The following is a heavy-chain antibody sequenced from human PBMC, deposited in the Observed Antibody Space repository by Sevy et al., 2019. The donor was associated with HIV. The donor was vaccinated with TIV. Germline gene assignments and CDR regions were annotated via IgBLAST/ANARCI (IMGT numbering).Heavy chain of an antibody. J-gene: IGHJ4*02. Sequence: GGSLRLSCTASGFTFDDYAMSWFRQPPGKGLKWVAFITRNSYEAYGGTTDYAASVKGRFIISRDDSKSIAYLQMNSLKTEDTAFYYCTRGLATADTPEYYFDYWGQGTLVTVSS. CDR1: GFTFDDYA. D-gene: IGHD5-12*01. CDR2: ITRNSYEAYGGTT. CDR3: TRGLATADTPEYYFDY. V-gene: IGHV3-49*03.